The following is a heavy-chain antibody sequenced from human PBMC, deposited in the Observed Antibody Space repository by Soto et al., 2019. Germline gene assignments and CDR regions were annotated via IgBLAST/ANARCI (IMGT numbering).Heavy chain of an antibody. J-gene: IGHJ4*02. CDR2: IFWDDDK. CDR3: AHRSRGYAYYFDQ. CDR1: GFSLSTRGVG. Sequence: QITLKESGPTLVKPTQTLTLTCSFSGFSLSTRGVGVGWIRQPPGKALEWLALIFWDDDKWYSPSLRSRLTITEDTSKSQVVLTMTHMDPVDTATYYCAHRSRGYAYYFDQWGQGTLVTVSS. D-gene: IGHD5-12*01. V-gene: IGHV2-5*02.